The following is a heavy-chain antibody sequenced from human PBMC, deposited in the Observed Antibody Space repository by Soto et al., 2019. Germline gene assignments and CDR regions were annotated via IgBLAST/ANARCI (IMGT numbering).Heavy chain of an antibody. CDR1: GFTFSSYA. D-gene: IGHD2-21*01. CDR2: ISGSGGNT. Sequence: LRLSCATSGFTFSSYAMSWVRQAPGKGLEWVSVISGSGGNTYYADSLKGRFTISRDNSKNTLYLQMNSLRGEDTAVYYCAKAREGGNSPAYWGQGTLVTVSS. J-gene: IGHJ4*02. V-gene: IGHV3-23*01. CDR3: AKAREGGNSPAY.